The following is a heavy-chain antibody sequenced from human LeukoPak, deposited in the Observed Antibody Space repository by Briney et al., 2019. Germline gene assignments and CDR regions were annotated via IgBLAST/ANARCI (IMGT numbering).Heavy chain of an antibody. Sequence: ASVKVSCKASGYTFSNSDITWVRQAPGQGLEWMGWISAYNGDTNYAQKLQGRVAMTTDTSTSTAYMELRSLRSDDTAVYYCARLDYYDSSGYYYWGQGTLVTVSS. CDR1: GYTFSNSD. V-gene: IGHV1-18*01. CDR2: ISAYNGDT. CDR3: ARLDYYDSSGYYY. J-gene: IGHJ4*02. D-gene: IGHD3-22*01.